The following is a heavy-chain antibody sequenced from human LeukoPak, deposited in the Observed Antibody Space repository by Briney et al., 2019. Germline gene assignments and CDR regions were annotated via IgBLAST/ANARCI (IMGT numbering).Heavy chain of an antibody. CDR3: AYSIPNSYGFYY. D-gene: IGHD2-21*01. J-gene: IGHJ4*02. V-gene: IGHV3-30*03. Sequence: GGSLRLSCAASEVTYGSMHWVRQPPGKGLEWVAVISNDGSIQYYGDAVKGRFTISRDNSMNTVFLQMSSLRPEDAALYYCAYSIPNSYGFYYCGQGTLVTVSS. CDR1: EVTYGS. CDR2: ISNDGSIQ.